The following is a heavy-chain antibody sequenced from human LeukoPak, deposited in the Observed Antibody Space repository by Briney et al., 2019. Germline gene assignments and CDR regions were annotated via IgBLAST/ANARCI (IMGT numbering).Heavy chain of an antibody. CDR1: GYTFTGYY. D-gene: IGHD2-2*01. CDR3: ARFPGYCSSTSCGQPNAFDI. CDR2: INPNSGGT. V-gene: IGHV1-2*02. Sequence: ASVKVSCKASGYTFTGYYMHWVRQAPGQRLEWMGWINPNSGGTNYAQKFQGRVTMTRDTSISTAYMELSRLRSDDTAVYYCARFPGYCSSTSCGQPNAFDIWGQGTMVTVSS. J-gene: IGHJ3*02.